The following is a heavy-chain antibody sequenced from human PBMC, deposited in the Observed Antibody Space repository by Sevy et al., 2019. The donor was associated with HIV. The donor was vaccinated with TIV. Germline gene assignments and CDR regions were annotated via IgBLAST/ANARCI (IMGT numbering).Heavy chain of an antibody. D-gene: IGHD3-10*01. CDR2: IRSKAYGGTT. Sequence: GGSLRLSCTASGFTFGDNAMSWFRQAPGKGLEWVGFIRSKAYGGTTKYAASVKGRFTISRDDSKSIVYLQMNSLKTEDTAVYYCTTHDIMVRGADYYYYGMDVWGQGTTVTVSS. CDR3: TTHDIMVRGADYYYYGMDV. V-gene: IGHV3-49*03. CDR1: GFTFGDNA. J-gene: IGHJ6*02.